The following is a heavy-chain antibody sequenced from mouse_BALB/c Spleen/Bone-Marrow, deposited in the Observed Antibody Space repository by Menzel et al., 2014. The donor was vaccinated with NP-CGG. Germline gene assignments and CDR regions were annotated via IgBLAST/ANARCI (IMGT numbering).Heavy chain of an antibody. CDR3: AREGPWFAF. CDR2: IGTYYGDA. J-gene: IGHJ3*01. CDR1: GYTFTDYA. Sequence: QVQLKESGAELVRPGVSVKISCKGSGYTFTDYAMHWVKQSHAKGLEWIGVIGTYYGDATYNQKFKTKATMTVDKSSSTAYMELARLTSEDSALYYCAREGPWFAFWGQGTLVTVSA. V-gene: IGHV1S137*01.